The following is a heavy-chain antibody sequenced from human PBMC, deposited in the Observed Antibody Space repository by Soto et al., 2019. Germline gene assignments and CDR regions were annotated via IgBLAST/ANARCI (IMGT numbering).Heavy chain of an antibody. CDR3: ARGHGSSTSMTYYYYYYYMDV. J-gene: IGHJ6*03. Sequence: QVQLVQSGAEVKKPGSSVKVSCKASGGTFSSYTISWVRQAPGQGIEWMGRIIPILGIANYAQKFQGRVTITADKSTSTAYMELSSLRSEDTAVYYCARGHGSSTSMTYYYYYYYMDVWGKGTTVTVSS. D-gene: IGHD2-2*01. CDR1: GGTFSSYT. CDR2: IIPILGIA. V-gene: IGHV1-69*02.